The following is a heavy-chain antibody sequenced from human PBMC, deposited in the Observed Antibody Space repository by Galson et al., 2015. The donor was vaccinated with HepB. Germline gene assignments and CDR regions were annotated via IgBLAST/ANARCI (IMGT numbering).Heavy chain of an antibody. Sequence: SLRLSCAASGFTLDDYAMHWVRQAPGKGLEWVSGISWNSGSIGYADSVKGRFTISRDNAKNSLYLQMNSLRAEDTALYYCAKDRRFFHGTTVTTSYFDYWGQGTLVTVSS. V-gene: IGHV3-9*01. CDR2: ISWNSGSI. CDR1: GFTLDDYA. CDR3: AKDRRFFHGTTVTTSYFDY. D-gene: IGHD4-17*01. J-gene: IGHJ4*02.